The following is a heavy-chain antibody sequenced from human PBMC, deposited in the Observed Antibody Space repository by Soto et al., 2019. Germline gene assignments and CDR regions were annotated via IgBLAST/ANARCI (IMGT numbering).Heavy chain of an antibody. D-gene: IGHD5-12*01. J-gene: IGHJ2*01. CDR2: IYYSGST. CDR3: ASVGGWLHSYVSRGYWYFDL. V-gene: IGHV4-31*03. CDR1: GGSISSGGYY. Sequence: SETLSLTCTVSGGSISSGGYYWSWIRQHPGKGLDWIGYIYYSGSTYYNPSLKSRVTISVDTSKNQFSLKLSSVTAADTAVYYCASVGGWLHSYVSRGYWYFDLWGRGTLVTVSS.